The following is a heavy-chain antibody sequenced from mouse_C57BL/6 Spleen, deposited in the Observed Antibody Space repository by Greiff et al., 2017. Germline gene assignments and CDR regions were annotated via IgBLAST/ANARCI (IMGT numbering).Heavy chain of an antibody. V-gene: IGHV1-80*01. J-gene: IGHJ2*01. CDR1: GYAFSSYW. CDR3: AREGTGRYFDY. Sequence: QVQLQQSGAELVKPGASVKISCKASGYAFSSYWMNWVKQRPGKGLEWIGQIYPGDGDTNYNGKFKGKATLTADKSSSTAYMQLSSLTSEDSAVYFCAREGTGRYFDYWGQGTTLTVSS. CDR2: IYPGDGDT. D-gene: IGHD4-1*01.